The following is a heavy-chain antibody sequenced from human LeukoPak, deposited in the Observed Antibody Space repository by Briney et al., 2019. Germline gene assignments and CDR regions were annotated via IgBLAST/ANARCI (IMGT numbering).Heavy chain of an antibody. CDR3: ARVAAAGTKWFDP. J-gene: IGHJ5*02. CDR1: GGSISSYY. Sequence: SETLSLTCTVSGGSISSYYWSWIRQPPGKGLEWIGYIYYSGSTNYNPSLKSRVTISVDTSKNQFSLKLSSVTAADTAVYYCARVAAAGTKWFDPWGQGTLVTVSS. V-gene: IGHV4-59*08. D-gene: IGHD6-13*01. CDR2: IYYSGST.